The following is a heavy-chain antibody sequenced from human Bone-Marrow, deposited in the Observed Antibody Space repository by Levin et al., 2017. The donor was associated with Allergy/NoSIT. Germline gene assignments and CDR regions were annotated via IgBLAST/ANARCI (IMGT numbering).Heavy chain of an antibody. J-gene: IGHJ4*02. CDR3: ARAAASVTAYYFDF. V-gene: IGHV4-39*07. CDR2: IYYNGKT. D-gene: IGHD2-21*02. CDR1: GASITSRSHH. Sequence: SETLSLTCTVSGASITSRSHHWGWVRQSPGKALEWIGGIYYNGKTYYTPSLRSRAIISVDTSKNQFSLKVTSVTAADTAVYFCARAAASVTAYYFDFWGQGALVTVSS.